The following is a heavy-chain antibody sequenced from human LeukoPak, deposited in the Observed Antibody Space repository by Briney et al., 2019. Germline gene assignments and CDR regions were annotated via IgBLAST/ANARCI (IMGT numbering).Heavy chain of an antibody. D-gene: IGHD3-22*01. CDR3: ATLDSYYDKSGRPLLPD. CDR1: GYSVTELS. J-gene: IGHJ4*02. Sequence: GASVKVSCKVSGYSVTELSMHWVRQAPGLGLEWMGGFNREDAAPIYAQQFQGRVTMTEDTSTDTAYTELSSLRSEDTALYYCATLDSYYDKSGRPLLPDWGQGTLVTVSS. CDR2: FNREDAAP. V-gene: IGHV1-24*01.